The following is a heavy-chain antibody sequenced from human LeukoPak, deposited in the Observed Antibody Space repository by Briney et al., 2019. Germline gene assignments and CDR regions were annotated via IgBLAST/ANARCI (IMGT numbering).Heavy chain of an antibody. J-gene: IGHJ4*02. CDR2: INEGGSLK. CDR1: GFTFSAYW. D-gene: IGHD6-13*01. Sequence: GESLRLSCAASGFTFSAYWMTWVRQAPGKGLEWVTIINEGGSLKYYVDSVKGRFTISRDNTKNSLYLQMSTLRAEDTAVYYCARVRSSSWYPPYFDYWGQGTLVTVSS. V-gene: IGHV3-7*01. CDR3: ARVRSSSWYPPYFDY.